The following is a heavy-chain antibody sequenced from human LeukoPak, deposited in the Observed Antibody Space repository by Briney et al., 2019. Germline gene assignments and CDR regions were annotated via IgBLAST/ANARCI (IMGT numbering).Heavy chain of an antibody. J-gene: IGHJ4*02. D-gene: IGHD4-23*01. Sequence: GRSLRLSCAASGFTFDDYAMHWVRQAPGEGLEWVSGISWNSGSIGYADSVKGRFTISRDNAKNSLYLQMNSLRAEDTALYYCAKDNYGGNSYYFDYWGQGTLVTVSS. CDR3: AKDNYGGNSYYFDY. V-gene: IGHV3-9*01. CDR1: GFTFDDYA. CDR2: ISWNSGSI.